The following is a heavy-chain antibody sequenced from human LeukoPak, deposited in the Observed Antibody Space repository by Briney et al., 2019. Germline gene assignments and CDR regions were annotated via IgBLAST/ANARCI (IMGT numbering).Heavy chain of an antibody. CDR3: AREGYYDSSGYRHNWFDP. CDR1: GGSITDYY. Sequence: PSETLSLTCTVSGGSITDYYWSWIRQPPGKGLEWIGYIFYSGATNHNPSLESRVAVSLDTSKNQFSLKLSSVTAADTAVYYCAREGYYDSSGYRHNWFDPWGQGTLVTVSS. J-gene: IGHJ5*02. CDR2: IFYSGAT. D-gene: IGHD3-22*01. V-gene: IGHV4-59*01.